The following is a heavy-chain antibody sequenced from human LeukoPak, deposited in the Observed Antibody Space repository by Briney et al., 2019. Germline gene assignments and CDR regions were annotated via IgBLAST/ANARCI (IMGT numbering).Heavy chain of an antibody. CDR2: IYHSGSI. J-gene: IGHJ5*02. D-gene: IGHD3-10*01. V-gene: IGHV4-38-2*01. Sequence: PSETLSLTCAVSGYSISSGYYWGWIRQPPGKGLEWIGSIYHSGSIYYNPSLKSRVAISVDTSKNQFSLKLSSVTAADTAVYYCARRGAVTMVRGVSKYNWFDPWGQGTLVTVSS. CDR3: ARRGAVTMVRGVSKYNWFDP. CDR1: GYSISSGYY.